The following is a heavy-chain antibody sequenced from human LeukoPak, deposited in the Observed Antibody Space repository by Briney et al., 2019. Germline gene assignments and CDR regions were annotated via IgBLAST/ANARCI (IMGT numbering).Heavy chain of an antibody. CDR3: ATPYSGGYHGLDI. CDR2: IYYSGST. D-gene: IGHD1-26*01. CDR1: GGSIRSSNYF. J-gene: IGHJ3*02. V-gene: IGHV4-39*01. Sequence: SETLSLTCTVSGGSIRSSNYFWGWIRQPPGKGLEWIGSIYYSGSTYYNPSLKSRVTISVDTSKNQFSLKLSSVTAADTAVFYCATPYSGGYHGLDIWGQGTMVTVSS.